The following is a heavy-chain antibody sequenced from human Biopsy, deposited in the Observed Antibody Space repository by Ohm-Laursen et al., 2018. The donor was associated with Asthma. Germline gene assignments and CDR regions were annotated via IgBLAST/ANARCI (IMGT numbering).Heavy chain of an antibody. V-gene: IGHV3-7*01. CDR2: IKHDGSEK. CDR1: GFTFGDYC. Sequence: SLRLSCSASGFTFGDYCMSWVRQVPGQGLEWVANIKHDGSEKNHVDSLKGRFTISRDNAKNSLYLHMNSLRAEDTAVYYCARTFHFWSPYHAEHYQLWGQGTLVTVSS. CDR3: ARTFHFWSPYHAEHYQL. J-gene: IGHJ1*01. D-gene: IGHD3-3*02.